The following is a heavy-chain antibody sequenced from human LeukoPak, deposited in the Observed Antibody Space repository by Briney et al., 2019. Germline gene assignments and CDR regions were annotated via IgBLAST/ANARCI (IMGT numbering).Heavy chain of an antibody. V-gene: IGHV4-4*07. CDR1: GGSISSYY. J-gene: IGHJ6*03. CDR3: ARDWYYGSGSEGYYYYYYMDV. D-gene: IGHD3-10*01. Sequence: SETLSLTCTVSGGSISSYYWSWIRQPAGKGLEWIGRIYTSGSTNYNPSLKSRVTMSVDTSKNQFSLKLSSVTAADTAVYYCARDWYYGSGSEGYYYYYYMDVWGKGTTVTISS. CDR2: IYTSGST.